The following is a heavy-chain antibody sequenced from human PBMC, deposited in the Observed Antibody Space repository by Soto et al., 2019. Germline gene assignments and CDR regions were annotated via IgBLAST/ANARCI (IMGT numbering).Heavy chain of an antibody. CDR2: IYTSGST. J-gene: IGHJ4*02. D-gene: IGHD3-10*01. CDR1: GTSVSNYY. V-gene: IGHV4-4*07. CDR3: ARGGIQLSYAFDH. Sequence: SETLSLTCSVSGTSVSNYYRSWIRQPAGKGLEHIGRIYTSGSTSYNPSLKSRVTMSMDTSQTQIYLNLTSVTAADTAVYYCARGGIQLSYAFDHWGKGILVTVSS.